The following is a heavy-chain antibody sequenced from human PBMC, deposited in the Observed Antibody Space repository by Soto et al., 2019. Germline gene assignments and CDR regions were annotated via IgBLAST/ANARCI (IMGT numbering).Heavy chain of an antibody. CDR2: IYYSGST. Sequence: WETLSLTCTVSGGSISSSSYYWGWIRQPPGKGLEWIGSIYYSGSTYYNPSLKGRVTISVDTSKNQFSLKLSSVTAADTAVYYCARHPYYDFWSGYLTHFDYWGQGTLVTVSS. V-gene: IGHV4-39*01. J-gene: IGHJ4*02. D-gene: IGHD3-3*01. CDR1: GGSISSSSYY. CDR3: ARHPYYDFWSGYLTHFDY.